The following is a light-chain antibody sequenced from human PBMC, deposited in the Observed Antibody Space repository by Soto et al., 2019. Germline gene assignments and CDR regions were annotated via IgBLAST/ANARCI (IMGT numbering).Light chain of an antibody. CDR3: QQYHSFSFT. V-gene: IGKV1-5*01. Sequence: DIQMTQSPSSLSASVGDRVTITCRASQSITYWLAWYQQKPGRAPKLLIYDVFNLQSGVPSRFSGSRSGTEFTLTISSLQPDDSATYYCQQYHSFSFTFGQGTKLEIK. CDR1: QSITYW. CDR2: DVF. J-gene: IGKJ2*01.